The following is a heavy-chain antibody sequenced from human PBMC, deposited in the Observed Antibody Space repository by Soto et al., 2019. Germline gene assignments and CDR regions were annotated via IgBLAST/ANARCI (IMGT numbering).Heavy chain of an antibody. CDR2: IYYSGST. Sequence: PSETLYLTCTVSGGSISSSSYYWGWIRQPPGKGLEWIGSIYYSGSTYYNPSLKSRVTISVDTSKNQFSLKLNSVTAADSAVYYCARQTRYYNWFDPWGQGTLVTVSS. D-gene: IGHD3-9*01. V-gene: IGHV4-39*01. J-gene: IGHJ5*02. CDR3: ARQTRYYNWFDP. CDR1: GGSISSSSYY.